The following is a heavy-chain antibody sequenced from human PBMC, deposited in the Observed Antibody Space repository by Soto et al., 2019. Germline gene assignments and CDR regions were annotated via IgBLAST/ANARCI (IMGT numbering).Heavy chain of an antibody. CDR1: GYTFTSYD. CDR3: PSSGGLWGLVAPENYYGMDV. V-gene: IGHV1-8*01. J-gene: IGHJ6*01. Sequence: QVQLVQSGAEVKKPGASVKVSCKASGYTFTSYDINWVRQATGQGLEWMGWMNPNSGNTGYAQKFQGRVTMTRNTSISTAYMELSSLRSEDTALYYCPSSGGLWGLVAPENYYGMDVWGQGTKVTVSS. CDR2: MNPNSGNT. D-gene: IGHD2-21*02.